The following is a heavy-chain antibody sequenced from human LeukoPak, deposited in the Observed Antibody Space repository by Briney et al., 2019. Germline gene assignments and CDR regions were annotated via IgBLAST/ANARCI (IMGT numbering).Heavy chain of an antibody. CDR1: GFTFSTYG. CDR2: IWNDGSNK. D-gene: IGHD1-26*01. V-gene: IGHV3-33*06. CDR3: AKDMGSRATNLDY. Sequence: GRSLRLSCAASGFTFSTYGMHWVRQAPGKGLEWVAFIWNDGSNKYYGESVKGRFTISRDNSQNTLYLQMNSLRAEDTAIYYCAKDMGSRATNLDYWGQGTLVTVSS. J-gene: IGHJ4*02.